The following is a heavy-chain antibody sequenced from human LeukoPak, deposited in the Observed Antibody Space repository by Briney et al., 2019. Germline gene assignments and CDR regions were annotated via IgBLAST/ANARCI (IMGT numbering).Heavy chain of an antibody. D-gene: IGHD4-23*01. Sequence: GGSLRLSCAASGFTFSSYAMHWVRQAPGKGIEWVAVISYDGSNKYYADSVKGRFTISRDNSKNTLYLQMNSLRAEDTAVYYCARAYGRWYKNAFDIWGQGTMVTVSS. CDR2: ISYDGSNK. V-gene: IGHV3-30*01. CDR3: ARAYGRWYKNAFDI. CDR1: GFTFSSYA. J-gene: IGHJ3*02.